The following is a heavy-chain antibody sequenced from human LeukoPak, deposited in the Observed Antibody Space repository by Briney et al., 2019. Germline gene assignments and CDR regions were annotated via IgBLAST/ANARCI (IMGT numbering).Heavy chain of an antibody. Sequence: PSETLSLTCAVYGGSFSGYYWSWIRPPPGKGLEWIGEINHSGSTNYNPSLKSRVTISVDTSKNQFSLKLSSVTAADTAVYYCARGQDDYYYDSSGYAFDYWGQGTLVTVSS. CDR1: GGSFSGYY. V-gene: IGHV4-34*01. CDR2: INHSGST. J-gene: IGHJ4*02. D-gene: IGHD3-22*01. CDR3: ARGQDDYYYDSSGYAFDY.